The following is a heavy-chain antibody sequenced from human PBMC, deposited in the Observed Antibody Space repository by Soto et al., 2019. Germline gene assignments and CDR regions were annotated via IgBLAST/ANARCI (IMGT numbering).Heavy chain of an antibody. Sequence: TGGSLRLSCAASGFTFSSYAMSWVRQAPGKGLEWVSAISGSGGSTYYADSVKGRFTISRDNSKNTLYLQMNSLRAEDTAVYYCAKDRDYDILTGYCPFDYWGQGTRVTVSS. CDR1: GFTFSSYA. J-gene: IGHJ4*02. CDR2: ISGSGGST. CDR3: AKDRDYDILTGYCPFDY. V-gene: IGHV3-23*01. D-gene: IGHD3-9*01.